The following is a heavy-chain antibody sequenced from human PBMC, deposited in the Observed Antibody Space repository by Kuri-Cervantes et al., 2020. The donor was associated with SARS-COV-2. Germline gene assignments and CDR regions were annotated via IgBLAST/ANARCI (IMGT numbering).Heavy chain of an antibody. D-gene: IGHD5-18*01. J-gene: IGHJ4*02. V-gene: IGHV3-33*01. Sequence: LSLTCAASGFTFSSYGMHWVRQAPGKGLEWVAVIWYDGSNKYYADSVKGRFTISRDNSKNTLYLQMNSLRAEDTAVYYCARDSLDTAMVTTPDYWCQGTLVTVSS. CDR3: ARDSLDTAMVTTPDY. CDR2: IWYDGSNK. CDR1: GFTFSSYG.